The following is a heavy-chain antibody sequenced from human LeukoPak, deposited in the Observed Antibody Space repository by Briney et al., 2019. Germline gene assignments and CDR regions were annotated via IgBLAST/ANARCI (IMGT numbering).Heavy chain of an antibody. Sequence: GGSLRLSCAASGFTVSSNYMSWVRQAPGKGLEWVSVIYSGGSTYYADSVKGRFTISRDNAKNSLYLQMNSLRAEDTAVYYCARVALTADDYWGQGTLVTVSS. CDR2: IYSGGST. D-gene: IGHD2-21*02. V-gene: IGHV3-66*01. J-gene: IGHJ4*02. CDR1: GFTVSSNY. CDR3: ARVALTADDY.